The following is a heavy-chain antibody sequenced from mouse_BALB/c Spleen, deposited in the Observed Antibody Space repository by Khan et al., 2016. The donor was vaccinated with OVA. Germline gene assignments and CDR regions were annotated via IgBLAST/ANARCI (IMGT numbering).Heavy chain of an antibody. CDR1: GFTFSDYY. CDR3: ARAGYGGFAY. J-gene: IGHJ3*01. D-gene: IGHD1-1*02. CDR2: ISDGGSYT. V-gene: IGHV5-4*02. Sequence: VALVASGGGLVKPGGSLKLSCAASGFTFSDYYMYWVRQTPEKRLEWVATISDGGSYTYYPDSVKGRFTISRDNAKNNLYLQMSSLKSEDTAMYYCARAGYGGFAYWGQGTLVTVSA.